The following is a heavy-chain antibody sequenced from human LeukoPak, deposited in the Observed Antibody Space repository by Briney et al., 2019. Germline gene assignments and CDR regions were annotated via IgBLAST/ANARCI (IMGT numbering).Heavy chain of an antibody. CDR3: ARDRGYTAMDWGYFDY. V-gene: IGHV4-38-2*02. CDR1: GYSISRGYH. Sequence: SETLSLTCTVSGYSISRGYHWGWVRQPPGKGLEWIGSVHQSGSTYYNPSLKSRLTISADTSKNQFSLKLDSVTAADTAVYYCARDRGYTAMDWGYFDYWGQGTLVTVSS. CDR2: VHQSGST. J-gene: IGHJ4*02. D-gene: IGHD5-18*01.